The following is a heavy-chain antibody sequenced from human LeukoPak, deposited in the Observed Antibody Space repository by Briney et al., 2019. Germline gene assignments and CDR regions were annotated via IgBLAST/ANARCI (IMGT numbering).Heavy chain of an antibody. J-gene: IGHJ4*02. CDR1: GGTFSSYA. CDR2: IIPIFGTA. D-gene: IGHD2-21*02. CDR3: ARVEYCGGDCL. Sequence: SVKVSCKASGGTFSSYAISWVRQAPGQGLEWMGRIIPIFGTANYAQKFQGRVTITTDESTSTAHMELSSLRSEDTAVYYCARVEYCGGDCLWGQGTLVTVSS. V-gene: IGHV1-69*05.